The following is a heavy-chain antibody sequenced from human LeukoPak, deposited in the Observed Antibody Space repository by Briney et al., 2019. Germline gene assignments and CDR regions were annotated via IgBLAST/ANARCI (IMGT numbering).Heavy chain of an antibody. V-gene: IGHV3-33*01. CDR1: GFTFSSYG. Sequence: RRSLRLSCAASGFTFSSYGMHWVRQAPGKGLEWVAVIWYDGSNKYYADSVKGRFTISRDNSKNTLYLQMNSLRAEDTAVYYCARDKDGEQQLVPDYWGQGTLVTVSS. CDR2: IWYDGSNK. J-gene: IGHJ4*02. D-gene: IGHD6-13*01. CDR3: ARDKDGEQQLVPDY.